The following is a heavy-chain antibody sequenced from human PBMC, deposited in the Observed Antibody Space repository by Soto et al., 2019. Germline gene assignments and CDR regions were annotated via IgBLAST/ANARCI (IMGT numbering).Heavy chain of an antibody. J-gene: IGHJ4*02. CDR2: MFYGVSS. Sequence: SSETLSLTCTVSGSSINSSGYYWGWIRQPPGKGLEWIGSMFYGVSSYYNPSLKSRVTVSVDTSKNQFSLNLRSVTAADTAVYYCARLPSRHLVDYWGQGTLVTVSS. V-gene: IGHV4-39*01. CDR1: GSSINSSGYY. D-gene: IGHD3-3*02. CDR3: ARLPSRHLVDY.